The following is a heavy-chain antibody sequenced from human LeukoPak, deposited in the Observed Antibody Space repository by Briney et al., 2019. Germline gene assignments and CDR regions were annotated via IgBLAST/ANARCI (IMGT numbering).Heavy chain of an antibody. D-gene: IGHD6-13*01. V-gene: IGHV3-30*04. CDR3: ARGTYSSRQGTFDY. J-gene: IGHJ4*02. CDR2: ISYEESNK. CDR1: EFTFSSYN. Sequence: GGSLRLSCAASEFTFSSYNMHWVRQAPGKGLEWVAVISYEESNKYYADSVKGRFTISRDNSKGTLYLQMNSLRAEDTAVYYCARGTYSSRQGTFDYWGQGTLVTVSS.